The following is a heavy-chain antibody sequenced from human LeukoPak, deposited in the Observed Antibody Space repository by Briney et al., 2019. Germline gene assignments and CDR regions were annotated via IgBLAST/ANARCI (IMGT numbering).Heavy chain of an antibody. Sequence: GASVKVSCKASGYTFTSYGISWVRQAPGQGLEWMGWISAYNGNTNYAQKFQGRVTMTRNTSISTAYMELSSLRSEDTAVYYCARGDFDWPNFNWGQGTLVTVSS. CDR1: GYTFTSYG. D-gene: IGHD3-9*01. J-gene: IGHJ4*02. CDR3: ARGDFDWPNFN. V-gene: IGHV1-18*01. CDR2: ISAYNGNT.